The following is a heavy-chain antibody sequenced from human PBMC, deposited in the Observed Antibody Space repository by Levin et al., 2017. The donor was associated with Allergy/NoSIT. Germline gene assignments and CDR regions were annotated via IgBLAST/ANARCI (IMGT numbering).Heavy chain of an antibody. V-gene: IGHV1-2*02. Sequence: GESLKISCQASGYTFTGYYMHWVRQAPGQGLEWMGWINPNSGGTNYAQKFQGRVTMTRDTSISTAYMELSRLRSDDTAVYYCLALKNPGYSYGNDWFDPWGQGTLVTVSS. CDR1: GYTFTGYY. CDR2: INPNSGGT. J-gene: IGHJ5*02. D-gene: IGHD5-18*01. CDR3: LALKNPGYSYGNDWFDP.